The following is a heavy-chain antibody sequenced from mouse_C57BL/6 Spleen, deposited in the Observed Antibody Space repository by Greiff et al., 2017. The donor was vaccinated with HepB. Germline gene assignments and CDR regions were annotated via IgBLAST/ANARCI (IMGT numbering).Heavy chain of an antibody. V-gene: IGHV14-1*01. CDR1: GFNIKDYY. J-gene: IGHJ4*01. CDR2: IDPEDGDT. CDR3: TTTLSSSFYAMDY. D-gene: IGHD1-1*01. Sequence: VQLQQSGAELVRPGASVKLSCTASGFNIKDYYMHWVKQRPEQGLEWIGRIDPEDGDTEYAPKFQGKATMPADTSSNPAYLQLSSLTSEDTAVYYCTTTLSSSFYAMDYWGQGTSVTVSS.